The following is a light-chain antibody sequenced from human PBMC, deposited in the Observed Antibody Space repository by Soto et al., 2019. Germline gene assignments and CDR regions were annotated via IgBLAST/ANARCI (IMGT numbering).Light chain of an antibody. CDR2: DAS. V-gene: IGKV3-11*01. Sequence: EIVLTQSPATLSLSPGERATLSCRASQSVSRYIAWYQQKPGQTPRLLIYDASNKATGIPARFSGSESGTGFTLTISSLEPEDFAVYYCLQRAHWYTFGQGTKLEIK. CDR3: LQRAHWYT. CDR1: QSVSRY. J-gene: IGKJ2*01.